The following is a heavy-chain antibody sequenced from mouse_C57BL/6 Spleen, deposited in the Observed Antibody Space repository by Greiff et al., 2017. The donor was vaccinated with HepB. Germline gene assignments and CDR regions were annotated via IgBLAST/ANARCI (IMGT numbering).Heavy chain of an antibody. CDR2: ISSGSSTI. CDR1: GFTFSDYG. Sequence: EVKLVESGGGLVKPGGSLKLSCAASGFTFSDYGMHWVRQAPEKGLEWVAYISSGSSTIYYADTVKGRFTISRDNAKNTLFLQMTSLRSEDTAMYYCAYDYDMVYYAMDYWGQGTSVTVSS. CDR3: AYDYDMVYYAMDY. D-gene: IGHD2-4*01. J-gene: IGHJ4*01. V-gene: IGHV5-17*01.